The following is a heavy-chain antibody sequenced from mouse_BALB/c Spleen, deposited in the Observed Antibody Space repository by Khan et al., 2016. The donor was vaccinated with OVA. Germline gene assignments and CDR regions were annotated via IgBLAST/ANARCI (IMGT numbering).Heavy chain of an antibody. D-gene: IGHD1-1*01. CDR2: IYPGSGSI. CDR1: GYSFTDYI. CDR3: ARRDYGSSYPGFVY. Sequence: QVQLQQSGPELVKPGASVKMSCKASGYSFTDYIISWVKRRTGKGLQWIGEIYPGSGSIYSNEKFKGKATLTADKSSNTAYMQLHSLTSEDSAVYFCARRDYGSSYPGFVYWGQGTLVTVSA. V-gene: IGHV1-77*01. J-gene: IGHJ3*01.